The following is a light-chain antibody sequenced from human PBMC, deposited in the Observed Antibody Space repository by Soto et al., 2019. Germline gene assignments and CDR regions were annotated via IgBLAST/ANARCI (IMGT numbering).Light chain of an antibody. CDR1: QSVSSSY. CDR2: GAS. J-gene: IGKJ5*01. CDR3: QPYGSSPPVT. V-gene: IGKV3-20*01. Sequence: EIVLTQSPGTLSLSPGERATLSCRASQSVSSSYLAWYQQKPGQAPRLLIYGASGRATGIPDRCSGSGSGTDFPLTISRLEPEDFAVYYCQPYGSSPPVTFGQWTRLEIK.